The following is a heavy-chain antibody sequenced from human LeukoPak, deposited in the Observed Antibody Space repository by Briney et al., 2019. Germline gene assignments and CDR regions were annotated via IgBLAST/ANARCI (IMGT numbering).Heavy chain of an antibody. CDR3: AREDSGSYYNYYYFYMDV. Sequence: PSETLSLTCAVYGGSFSGYFWSWVRQPAGKGLEWTGRIYPSGNTNYNPSLKSRVTLSVDTSKTQFSLRLSSVTAADTAVYYCAREDSGSYYNYYYFYMDVWGKGTTVTISS. CDR2: IYPSGNT. J-gene: IGHJ6*03. CDR1: GGSFSGYF. D-gene: IGHD3-10*01. V-gene: IGHV4-4*07.